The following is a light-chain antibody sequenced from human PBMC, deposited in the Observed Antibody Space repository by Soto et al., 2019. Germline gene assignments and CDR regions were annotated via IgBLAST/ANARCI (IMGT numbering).Light chain of an antibody. CDR1: QGVSDW. CDR2: GSS. Sequence: DIQMTQSASSVSASVGDSVTITCGASQGVSDWVAWYQQKPGEAPKLLIYGSSSLLSGVPSRFSGTRYGTDFNLTISSLQTEDFATYYCQQANSYPWTFGQGTKVDIK. V-gene: IGKV1-12*01. CDR3: QQANSYPWT. J-gene: IGKJ1*01.